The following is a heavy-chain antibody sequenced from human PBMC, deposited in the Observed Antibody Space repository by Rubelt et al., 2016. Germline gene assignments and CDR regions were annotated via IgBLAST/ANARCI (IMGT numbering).Heavy chain of an antibody. CDR1: GFTVSNVW. D-gene: IGHD6-6*01. CDR3: AKEGSIADDY. J-gene: IGHJ4*02. V-gene: IGHV3-23*04. CDR2: ISDAGDST. Sequence: EVQLVESGGGLVQPGGSLRLSCAASGFTVSNVWMNWVRQAPGKGLEWVSAISDAGDSTYYADSVKGRFTISRDNSKNTLYLQMNSLRAEDTAVYYCAKEGSIADDYWGQGTLVTVSS.